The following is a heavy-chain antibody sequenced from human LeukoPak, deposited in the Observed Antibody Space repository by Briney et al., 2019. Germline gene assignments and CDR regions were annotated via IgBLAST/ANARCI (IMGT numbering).Heavy chain of an antibody. J-gene: IGHJ4*02. CDR3: AKVPYYYDSSGYYDY. CDR2: ISYDGSNK. CDR1: GFTFNSFG. V-gene: IGHV3-30*18. Sequence: PGRSLRLSCAASGFTFNSFGMHWVRQAPAKGLEWVAVISYDGSNKYYADSVKGRFTISRDNSKNTLYLQMDSLRAEDTAVYYCAKVPYYYDSSGYYDYWGQGTLVTVSS. D-gene: IGHD3-22*01.